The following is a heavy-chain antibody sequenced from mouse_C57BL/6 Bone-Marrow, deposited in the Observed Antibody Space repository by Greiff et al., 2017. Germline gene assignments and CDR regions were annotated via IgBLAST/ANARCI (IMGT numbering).Heavy chain of an antibody. CDR3: ARWIYYFGKPRAWCSY. J-gene: IGHJ3*01. Sequence: VQLQQPGAELVKPGASVKLSCKASGYTFTSYWMHWVKQRPGQGLEWIGMIHPNSGSTNYNETFKSKATLTVDKSSSTAYMHLSSRTSEDSAFYYWARWIYYFGKPRAWCSYWGRGTLGTVSA. CDR2: IHPNSGST. V-gene: IGHV1-64*01. D-gene: IGHD1-1*01. CDR1: GYTFTSYW.